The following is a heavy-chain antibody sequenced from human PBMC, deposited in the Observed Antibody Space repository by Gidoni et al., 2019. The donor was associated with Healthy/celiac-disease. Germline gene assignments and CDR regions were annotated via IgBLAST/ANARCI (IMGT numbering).Heavy chain of an antibody. CDR2: IYYSGST. Sequence: QLQLQESGPGLVKPSETLSLTCTVSGGSISSSSYYWGWIRQPPGKGLEWIGSIYYSGSTYYNPSLKSRVTISVDTSKNQFSLKLSSVTAADTTVYYCARQPRGELRFLEWLTGWFDPWGQGTLVTVSS. CDR1: GGSISSSSYY. CDR3: ARQPRGELRFLEWLTGWFDP. D-gene: IGHD3-3*01. V-gene: IGHV4-39*01. J-gene: IGHJ5*02.